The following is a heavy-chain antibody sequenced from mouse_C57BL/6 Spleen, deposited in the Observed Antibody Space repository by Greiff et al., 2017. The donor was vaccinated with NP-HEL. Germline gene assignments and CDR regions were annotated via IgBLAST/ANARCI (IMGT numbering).Heavy chain of an antibody. V-gene: IGHV3-2*02. CDR3: ARTARIKY. CDR2: ISYSGST. D-gene: IGHD1-2*01. J-gene: IGHJ2*01. Sequence: VRLKESGPGLVKPSQSLSLTCTVTGYSITSGYGWNCIRQFPGNKLEWMGYISYSGSTNYNPSLKSRISITRDTSKNQFFLQLNSVTTEDTATYYCARTARIKYWGQGTTLTVSS. CDR1: GYSITSGYG.